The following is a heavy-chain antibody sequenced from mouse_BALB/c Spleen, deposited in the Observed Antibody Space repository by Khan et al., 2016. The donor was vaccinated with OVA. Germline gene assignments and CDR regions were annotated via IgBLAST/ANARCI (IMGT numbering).Heavy chain of an antibody. CDR1: GFTFSSYA. Sequence: EVELVESGGGLVKPVGSLKLSCAASGFTFSSYAMSWVRQTPEKRLEWVATISSGGSDTYYPDSVKGRFTISSDNANNTLYLQMSSLRSEDTAMYYCARLYAMDYWGQGTSVTVSS. CDR3: ARLYAMDY. J-gene: IGHJ4*01. V-gene: IGHV5-9-3*01. CDR2: ISSGGSDT.